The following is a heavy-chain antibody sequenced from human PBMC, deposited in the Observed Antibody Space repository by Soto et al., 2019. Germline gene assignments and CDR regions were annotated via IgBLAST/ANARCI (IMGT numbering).Heavy chain of an antibody. CDR2: ISYDGSNK. J-gene: IGHJ6*04. CDR1: GFTFSSYV. Sequence: GGSLRLSCAASGFTFSSYVMHWVRQAPGKGLEWVAVISYDGSNKYYADSVKGRFTISRDNSKNTLYLQMNSLRAEDTAVYYCAKSIAAAGTGSYYYGMDVWGKGTTVTV. D-gene: IGHD6-13*01. V-gene: IGHV3-30*18. CDR3: AKSIAAAGTGSYYYGMDV.